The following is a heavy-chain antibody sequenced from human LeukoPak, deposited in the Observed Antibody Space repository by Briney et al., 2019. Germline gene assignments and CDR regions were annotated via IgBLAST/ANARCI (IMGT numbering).Heavy chain of an antibody. Sequence: GASVKVSCKASGDTFSIYALSWVRQAPGQGLEWMGGIFTVFGTTHYAKDLQGRVTITADKSTNTVYMELTSLRSEDTAIYYCARAKVSGYPTYWYFDLWGRGTLVTVSS. CDR3: ARAKVSGYPTYWYFDL. CDR2: IFTVFGTT. CDR1: GDTFSIYA. J-gene: IGHJ2*01. V-gene: IGHV1-69*06. D-gene: IGHD3-9*01.